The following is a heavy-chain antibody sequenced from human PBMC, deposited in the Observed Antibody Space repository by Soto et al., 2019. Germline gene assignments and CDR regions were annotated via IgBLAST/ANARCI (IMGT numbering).Heavy chain of an antibody. V-gene: IGHV4-30-4*01. D-gene: IGHD1-26*01. J-gene: IGHJ5*02. CDR2: IYYSGST. CDR1: GGSISSGDYY. Sequence: QVQLQESGPGLVKPSQTLSLTCTVSGGSISSGDYYWSWIRQPPGKGLEWIGYIYYSGSTYYNPSLKSRVTISVDTSKNQFSLKLSSVTAADTAVYYCARALARGATSGGGFDPCGQGTLVTVSS. CDR3: ARALARGATSGGGFDP.